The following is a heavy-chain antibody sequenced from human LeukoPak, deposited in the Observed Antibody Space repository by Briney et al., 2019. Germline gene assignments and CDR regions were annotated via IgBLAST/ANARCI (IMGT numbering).Heavy chain of an antibody. CDR3: ARTRTPYYYGSGSSSEGFWY. D-gene: IGHD3-10*01. J-gene: IGHJ4*02. CDR2: IKQDGSEK. CDR1: GFTFSSYW. Sequence: GGSLRLSCAASGFTFSSYWMSWVRQAPGKGLEWVANIKQDGSEKYYVDSVKGRFTISRDNAKNSLYLQMNSLRAEDTAVYYCARTRTPYYYGSGSSSEGFWYWGQGTLVTVSS. V-gene: IGHV3-7*01.